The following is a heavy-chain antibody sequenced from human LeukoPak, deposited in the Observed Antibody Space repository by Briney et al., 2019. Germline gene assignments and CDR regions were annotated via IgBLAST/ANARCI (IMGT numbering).Heavy chain of an antibody. J-gene: IGHJ6*02. Sequence: GGSLRLSCTASGFTVSSNYMSWVRQAPGKGLEWVSVIYSGGSTYYADSVKGRFTISRDNSKNTLYLQMNSLRAEDTAVYYCARGPYYYGMDVWGQGTTVTVSS. CDR1: GFTVSSNY. CDR2: IYSGGST. CDR3: ARGPYYYGMDV. V-gene: IGHV3-53*01.